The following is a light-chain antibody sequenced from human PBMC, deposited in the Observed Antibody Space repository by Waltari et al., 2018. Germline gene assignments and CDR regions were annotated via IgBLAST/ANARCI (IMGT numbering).Light chain of an antibody. CDR2: PHT. CDR1: TSNLLTHT. J-gene: IGLJ2*01. CDR3: ATWDAALDGPV. V-gene: IGLV1-44*01. Sequence: QSVLTQPPSVSAAPGQTVSISCFGDTSNLLTHTANWYQQLPGLAPRLVLSPHTQRASNVSDRFSGSRSATSASLAISGLQSGDEGDYYCATWDAALDGPVFGAGTKLTVL.